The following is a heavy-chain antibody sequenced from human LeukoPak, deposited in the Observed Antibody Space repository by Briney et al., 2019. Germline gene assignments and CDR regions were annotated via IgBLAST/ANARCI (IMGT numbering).Heavy chain of an antibody. CDR3: ASRGRSIFGVVRDAFDI. V-gene: IGHV3-7*01. Sequence: AGGSLRLSCAASGFTFSSYWMSWVRQAPGKGLEWVANTKQDGSEKYYVDSVKGRFTISRDNAKNSLYLQMNSLRAEDTAVYYCASRGRSIFGVVRDAFDIWGQGTMVTVSS. CDR2: TKQDGSEK. J-gene: IGHJ3*02. CDR1: GFTFSSYW. D-gene: IGHD3-3*02.